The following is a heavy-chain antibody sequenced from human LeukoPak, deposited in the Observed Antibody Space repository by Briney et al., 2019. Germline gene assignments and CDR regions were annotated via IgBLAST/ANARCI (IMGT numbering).Heavy chain of an antibody. CDR2: ISGSGGST. J-gene: IGHJ4*02. V-gene: IGHV3-23*01. D-gene: IGHD3-3*01. CDR1: GFTFSSYA. Sequence: GGSLRLSCAASGFTFSSYAMSWVRQAPGKGLEWVSAISGSGGSTYYAGSVKGRFTISRDNSKNTLYLQMDSLRAEDTAVYYCAMTVYDFWSGLNYWGQGTLVTVSS. CDR3: AMTVYDFWSGLNY.